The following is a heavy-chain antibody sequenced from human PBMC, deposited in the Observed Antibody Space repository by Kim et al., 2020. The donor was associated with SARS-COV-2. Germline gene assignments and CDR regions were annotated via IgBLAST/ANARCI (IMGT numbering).Heavy chain of an antibody. CDR2: IYYSGST. D-gene: IGHD3-10*01. J-gene: IGHJ5*02. CDR1: GGSISSSSYY. V-gene: IGHV4-39*07. Sequence: SETLSLTCTVSGGSISSSSYYWGWIRQPPGKGLEWIGSIYYSGSTYYNPSLKSRVTISVDTSKNQFSLKLSSVTAADTAVYYCARDGVRGVIMPKLNWFDPWGQGTLVTVSS. CDR3: ARDGVRGVIMPKLNWFDP.